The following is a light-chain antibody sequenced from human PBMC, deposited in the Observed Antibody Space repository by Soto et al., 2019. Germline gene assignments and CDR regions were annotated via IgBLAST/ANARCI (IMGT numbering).Light chain of an antibody. CDR2: EVN. J-gene: IGLJ1*01. V-gene: IGLV2-14*01. Sequence: QSALTQPHSVSGSPGQSVTISCTGTSVDVGAYDFVSWYQQHPGKAPKLMIYEVNNRPSEVSNRFSGSKSGNTASLTISGLQPEDEADYYCNSYTSRYTFVLGTGTKVTVL. CDR3: NSYTSRYTFV. CDR1: SVDVGAYDF.